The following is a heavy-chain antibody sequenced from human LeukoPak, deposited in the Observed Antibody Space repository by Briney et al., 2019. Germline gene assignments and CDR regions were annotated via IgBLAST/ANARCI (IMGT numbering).Heavy chain of an antibody. D-gene: IGHD5-24*01. CDR1: GFTFSSYA. V-gene: IGHV3-23*01. Sequence: GGSLRLSCAASGFTFSSYAMSWVRQAPGKGLEWVSAIGGSGGSTYYADSGKGRFTISRDNSKNTLYLQMNSLRAEDTAVYYCAKVFAMARAFDYWVQGTLVTVSS. CDR2: IGGSGGST. J-gene: IGHJ4*02. CDR3: AKVFAMARAFDY.